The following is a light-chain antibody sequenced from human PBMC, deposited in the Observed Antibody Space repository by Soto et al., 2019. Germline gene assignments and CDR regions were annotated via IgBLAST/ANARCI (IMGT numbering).Light chain of an antibody. V-gene: IGKV1-5*03. Sequence: IQMTQSPSTLSGPVGDRVTITCRASQTISSWLAWYQQKPGKAPKLLIYAASTLKSGVPSRFSGSGSGTEFTLTISSLQPDDFATYYCQHYNSYSEAFGQGTKVDIK. CDR3: QHYNSYSEA. CDR1: QTISSW. CDR2: AAS. J-gene: IGKJ1*01.